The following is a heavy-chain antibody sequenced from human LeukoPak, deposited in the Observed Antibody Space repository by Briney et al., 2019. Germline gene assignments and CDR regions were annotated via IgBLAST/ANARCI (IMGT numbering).Heavy chain of an antibody. D-gene: IGHD3-10*01. J-gene: IGHJ4*02. Sequence: PGGSLRLSCAASGFTFSTYIMTWVRQAPGKGLEWVSSISGTSSYIYYADSVKGRFTISRDNAKNSLYLQMNSLRVEDTAVYYCARDRVSGSGSIDYWGQGTLVTVSS. V-gene: IGHV3-21*01. CDR3: ARDRVSGSGSIDY. CDR1: GFTFSTYI. CDR2: ISGTSSYI.